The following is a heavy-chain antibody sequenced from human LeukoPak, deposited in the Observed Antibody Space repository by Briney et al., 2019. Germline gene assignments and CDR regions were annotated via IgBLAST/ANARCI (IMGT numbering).Heavy chain of an antibody. Sequence: PGGSLRLSCAASGFTVSSNYMSWVRQAPGKGLEWVSVICSGGSTYYADSVKGRFTISRDNSKNTLYLQMNSLRAEDTAVYYCARDCSNTGCYGSYYYGMDVWGQGTTVTVSS. J-gene: IGHJ6*02. D-gene: IGHD2-2*01. CDR1: GFTVSSNY. V-gene: IGHV3-53*01. CDR2: ICSGGST. CDR3: ARDCSNTGCYGSYYYGMDV.